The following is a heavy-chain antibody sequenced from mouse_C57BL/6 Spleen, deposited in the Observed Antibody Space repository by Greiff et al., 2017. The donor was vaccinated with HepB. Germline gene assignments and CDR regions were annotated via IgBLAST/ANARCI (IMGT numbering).Heavy chain of an antibody. Sequence: VQLKESVAELVRPGASVKLSCTASGFNIKNTYMHWVKQRPEQGLEWIGRIDPANGNTKYAPKFQGKATITADTSSNTAYLQLSSLTSEDTAIYYCARGHYYGSSTRAYYFDYWGQGTTLTVSS. CDR1: GFNIKNTY. V-gene: IGHV14-3*01. CDR2: IDPANGNT. J-gene: IGHJ2*01. D-gene: IGHD1-1*01. CDR3: ARGHYYGSSTRAYYFDY.